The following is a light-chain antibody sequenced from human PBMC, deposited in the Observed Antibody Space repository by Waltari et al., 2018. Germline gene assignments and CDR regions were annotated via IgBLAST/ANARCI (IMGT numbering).Light chain of an antibody. V-gene: IGLV2-14*03. Sequence: QSALTQPASVSGSPGQSITISCTGTSTDVGSSNFVAWYQDLSVQGPKVMIYDVSDRPSRVSARFSGSKSDNTASLTSSGLQAEDEAHYYCTSQSTNNVVLFGGGTKVTVL. J-gene: IGLJ3*02. CDR3: TSQSTNNVVL. CDR2: DVS. CDR1: STDVGSSNF.